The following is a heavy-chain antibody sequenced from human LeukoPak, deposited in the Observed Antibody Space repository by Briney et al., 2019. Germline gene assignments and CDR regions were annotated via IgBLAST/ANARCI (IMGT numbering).Heavy chain of an antibody. V-gene: IGHV3-33*01. CDR1: GFTFSSYG. D-gene: IGHD6-19*01. CDR2: IWYDGSNK. Sequence: GGSLRLSCAASGFTFSSYGMHWVRQAPGKGLEWVAVIWYDGSNKYYADSVKGRFTISRDNSKNTLYLQMNSLRAEDTAVYYCARDRGSGRGSFDYWGQGTLVTVSS. CDR3: ARDRGSGRGSFDY. J-gene: IGHJ4*02.